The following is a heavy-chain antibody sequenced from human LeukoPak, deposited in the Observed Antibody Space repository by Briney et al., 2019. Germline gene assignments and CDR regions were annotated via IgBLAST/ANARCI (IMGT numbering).Heavy chain of an antibody. CDR2: IYSSGSS. CDR3: ARRWGTLCGGNCLRRVFNFDS. Sequence: PSETLSLTCTVSGGSMSGGSDFWGWIRQPPGKGLEWIGNIYSSGSSYYNPSVESRVTMSIDMSKKQFSLKLRSVTAADTAVYYCARRWGTLCGGNCLRRVFNFDSWGQGTLVIVSS. V-gene: IGHV4-39*07. D-gene: IGHD2-21*02. J-gene: IGHJ4*02. CDR1: GGSMSGGSDF.